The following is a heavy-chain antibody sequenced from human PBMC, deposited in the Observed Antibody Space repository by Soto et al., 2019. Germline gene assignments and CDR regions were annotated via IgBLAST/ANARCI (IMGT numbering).Heavy chain of an antibody. D-gene: IGHD4-17*01. V-gene: IGHV1-69*01. CDR3: ASIPLRHTNNYGGMPEAGVICA. CDR1: GGTFSSYA. CDR2: IIPIFGTA. J-gene: IGHJ5*02. Sequence: QVQLVQSGSEVKKPGSSVKVSCKASGGTFSSYAISWVRQAPGQGLEWMGGIIPIFGTANYAQKFQGRVTITADESTSTAYMALSSLRSYDTAVYYCASIPLRHTNNYGGMPEAGVICAWGQGTLVTVSS.